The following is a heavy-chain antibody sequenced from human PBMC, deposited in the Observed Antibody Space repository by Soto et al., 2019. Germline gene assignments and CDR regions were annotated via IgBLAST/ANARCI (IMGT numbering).Heavy chain of an antibody. CDR3: ASFFPGLYSSSWSRPD. CDR1: GGAISSRSYY. J-gene: IGHJ4*02. Sequence: PSETLSLTCTVSGGAISSRSYYWGWIRQPPGNGLEWSGSIDYIGSTYYNPSLKAQDSLSVDTAKNQFLRKLSSVTAADTPVYYCASFFPGLYSSSWSRPDWGQGTLVPVSS. CDR2: IDYIGST. V-gene: IGHV4-39*01. D-gene: IGHD6-13*01.